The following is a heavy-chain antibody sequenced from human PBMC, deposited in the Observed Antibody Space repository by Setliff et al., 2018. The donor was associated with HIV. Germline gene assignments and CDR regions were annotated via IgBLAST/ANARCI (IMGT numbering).Heavy chain of an antibody. D-gene: IGHD3-16*01. J-gene: IGHJ4*02. Sequence: GASVKVSCKTSGYTFTGHFLHWVRQAPGQGLEWMGYIDPNTGDTNYAQKFQGRATFSTDTSVSTAYVELERLSSDDTAIYYCVKADVLLCDFWGPGTLGTVS. CDR2: IDPNTGDT. CDR3: VKADVLLCDF. V-gene: IGHV1-2*02. CDR1: GYTFTGHF.